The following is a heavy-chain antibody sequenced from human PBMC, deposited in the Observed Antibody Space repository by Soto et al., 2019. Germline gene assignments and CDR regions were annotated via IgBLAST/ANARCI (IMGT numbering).Heavy chain of an antibody. CDR3: ATKEGFDY. V-gene: IGHV3-64*07. CDR1: GFSFSSYA. J-gene: IGHJ4*02. CDR2: ISRSGDST. Sequence: EVQLVESGGGLVQPGGSLRLSCAASGFSFSSYAMYWARQAPGKGLEHLSAISRSGDSTFHADSVKGRFTISRDNSRNMLYLQMGSLRAEDTAVYYCATKEGFDYWGQGTLVTVSS.